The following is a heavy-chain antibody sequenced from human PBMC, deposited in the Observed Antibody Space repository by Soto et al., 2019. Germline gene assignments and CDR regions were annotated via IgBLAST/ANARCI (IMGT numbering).Heavy chain of an antibody. D-gene: IGHD6-6*01. V-gene: IGHV3-15*01. CDR3: TTDGGVAIRPLFDF. Sequence: EAQLVESGGDLVKPGGSLRLSCVGSGFSFANAWMGWVRQAPGKGLGWVGRLKSKPDGGTTDYGEPVKGRFSVSRDDSKNTVFLQMNSLEIDDTGVYYCTTDGGVAIRPLFDFWGQGTLVTVSS. CDR2: LKSKPDGGTT. J-gene: IGHJ4*02. CDR1: GFSFANAW.